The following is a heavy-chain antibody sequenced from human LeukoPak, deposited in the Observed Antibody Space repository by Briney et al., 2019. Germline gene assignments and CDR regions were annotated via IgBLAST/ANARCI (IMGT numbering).Heavy chain of an antibody. Sequence: PSETLSLTCTVSGGSISTSSYYWGWIRQPPGKGLEWIGTIYYSGTTYYNPSLKNRVTISVDTSKNQFSLKLSSVTAADTAVYYCARGRRRSGSYPDHRPGYYFDYWGQGTLVTVSS. V-gene: IGHV4-39*07. CDR3: ARGRRRSGSYPDHRPGYYFDY. CDR1: GGSISTSSYY. D-gene: IGHD3-10*01. CDR2: IYYSGTT. J-gene: IGHJ4*02.